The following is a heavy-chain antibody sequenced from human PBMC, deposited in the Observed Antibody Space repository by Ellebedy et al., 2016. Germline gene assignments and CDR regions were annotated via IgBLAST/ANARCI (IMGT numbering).Heavy chain of an antibody. Sequence: GGSLRLSCAASGFTFSHYAMNWVRQAPGKGLEWVSYISASSANIHYADSVKGRFTISRDNAKNSLYLQMNSLREEDTALYYCANDRSYGSSWYHYLDYWGQGILVTVSS. J-gene: IGHJ4*02. D-gene: IGHD6-13*01. CDR2: ISASSANI. CDR1: GFTFSHYA. V-gene: IGHV3-48*02. CDR3: ANDRSYGSSWYHYLDY.